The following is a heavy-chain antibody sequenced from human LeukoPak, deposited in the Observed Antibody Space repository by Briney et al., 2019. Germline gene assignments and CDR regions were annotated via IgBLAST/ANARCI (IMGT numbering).Heavy chain of an antibody. V-gene: IGHV1-46*01. J-gene: IGHJ4*02. D-gene: IGHD1-26*01. Sequence: ASVKVSCKASGYTFSSYHIHWVRQAPGEGLEWMGKINPSFNPGVDVTSYAQKFQGRVTMTRDISTNTVYMELSSLTSEDTAVYYCARAWESIAGYYFDYWGQGTLVTVSS. CDR2: INPSFNPGVDVT. CDR1: GYTFSSYH. CDR3: ARAWESIAGYYFDY.